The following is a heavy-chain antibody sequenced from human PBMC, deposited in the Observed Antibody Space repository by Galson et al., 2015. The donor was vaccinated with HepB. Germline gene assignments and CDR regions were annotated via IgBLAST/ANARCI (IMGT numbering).Heavy chain of an antibody. Sequence: SVKVSCKASGYTFTSYGISWVRQAPGQGLEWMGWISAYNGNTNYAQKPQGRVTMTTDTSTSTAYMELRSLRSEDTAVYYCARVSYYDSSGYSPWGQGTLVTVSS. J-gene: IGHJ5*02. V-gene: IGHV1-18*04. D-gene: IGHD3-22*01. CDR2: ISAYNGNT. CDR3: ARVSYYDSSGYSP. CDR1: GYTFTSYG.